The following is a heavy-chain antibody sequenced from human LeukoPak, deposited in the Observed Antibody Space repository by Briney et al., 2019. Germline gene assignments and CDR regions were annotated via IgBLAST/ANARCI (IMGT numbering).Heavy chain of an antibody. CDR3: ARGEYDSSAYWGYYFEN. J-gene: IGHJ4*02. D-gene: IGHD3-22*01. CDR1: GVSLSTGSYY. CDR2: IYSSGST. Sequence: SETLSLTCTVSGVSLSTGSYYWSWIRQPAGKGLEWIGRIYSSGSTNYSPSFKSRVTISVDTSKNQFSLNLSSVTAADTAVYYCARGEYDSSAYWGYYFENWGQGTLVTVSS. V-gene: IGHV4-61*02.